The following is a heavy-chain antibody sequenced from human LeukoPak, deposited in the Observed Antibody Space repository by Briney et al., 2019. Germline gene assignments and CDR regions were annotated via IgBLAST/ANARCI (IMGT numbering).Heavy chain of an antibody. V-gene: IGHV3-30*03. Sequence: PGGSLRLSCATSGFTFSSYGMHWVRQAPGKGLEWVAGIIYDGSNKDYADSVKGRFTISRDNSKNTLYLQMNSLRAEDTAVYYCAGGPLGLWYNYMDVWGKGTTVTVSS. CDR2: IIYDGSNK. D-gene: IGHD5-18*01. CDR3: AGGPLGLWYNYMDV. CDR1: GFTFSSYG. J-gene: IGHJ6*03.